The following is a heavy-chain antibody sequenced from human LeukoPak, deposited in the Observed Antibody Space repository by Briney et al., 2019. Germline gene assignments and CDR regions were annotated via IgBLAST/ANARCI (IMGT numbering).Heavy chain of an antibody. Sequence: GGSLRLSCEASGFTFSDYSMNWVRQAPGEGLEWLSYITSTSDTISYADSVKGRFTSSRDNAKNSVYLQMNSLRAEDTAVYYCARSSGYPFFDYWGQGTLVTVSS. CDR2: ITSTSDTI. J-gene: IGHJ4*02. CDR1: GFTFSDYS. CDR3: ARSSGYPFFDY. V-gene: IGHV3-48*01. D-gene: IGHD3-22*01.